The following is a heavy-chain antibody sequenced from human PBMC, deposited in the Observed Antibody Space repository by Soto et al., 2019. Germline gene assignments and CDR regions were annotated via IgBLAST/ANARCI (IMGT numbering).Heavy chain of an antibody. V-gene: IGHV3-23*01. D-gene: IGHD2-15*01. Sequence: EVQLLESGGGLVQPGGSLRLSCAASGFTFSSYAMSWVRQAPGKGLEWVSAISGSGGSTYYADSVKGRFTISRDNSKNTLYLQMNSLRAEDTAVYYCAKSGIVVVVAAIYPYYFGYWGQGTLVTVSS. CDR1: GFTFSSYA. J-gene: IGHJ4*02. CDR3: AKSGIVVVVAAIYPYYFGY. CDR2: ISGSGGST.